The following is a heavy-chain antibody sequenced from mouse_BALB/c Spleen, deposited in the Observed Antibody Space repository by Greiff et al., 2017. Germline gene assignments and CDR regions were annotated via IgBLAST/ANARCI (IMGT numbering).Heavy chain of an antibody. Sequence: QVQLKQSGPGLVAPSQSLSITCTVSGFSLTSYGVHWVRQPPGKGLEWLGVIWAGGSTNYNSALMSRLSISKDNSKSQVFLKMNSLQTDDTAMYYCARDRDYGFYAMDYWGQGTSVTVSS. CDR2: IWAGGST. CDR1: GFSLTSYG. D-gene: IGHD1-2*01. J-gene: IGHJ4*01. CDR3: ARDRDYGFYAMDY. V-gene: IGHV2-9*02.